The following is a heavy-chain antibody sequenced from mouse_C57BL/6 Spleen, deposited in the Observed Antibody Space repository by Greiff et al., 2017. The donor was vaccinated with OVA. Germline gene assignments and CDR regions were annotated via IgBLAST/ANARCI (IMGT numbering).Heavy chain of an antibody. CDR1: GFSLTSYG. CDR3: ATNYVEGYAMDY. V-gene: IGHV2-5*01. Sequence: VKLMESGPGLVQPSQSLSITCTVSGFSLTSYGVHWVRQSPGKGLEWLGVIWRGGSTDYNAAFMSRLSITKDNSKSQVFFKMNSLQADDTAIYYCATNYVEGYAMDYWGQGTSVTVSS. J-gene: IGHJ4*01. D-gene: IGHD2-4*01. CDR2: IWRGGST.